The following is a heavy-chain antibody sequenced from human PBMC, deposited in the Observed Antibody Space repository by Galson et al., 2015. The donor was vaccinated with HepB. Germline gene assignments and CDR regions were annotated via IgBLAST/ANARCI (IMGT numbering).Heavy chain of an antibody. CDR3: ARQTPPFRIAVAGIHY. CDR1: GFTFSSYA. V-gene: IGHV3-30-3*01. D-gene: IGHD6-19*01. J-gene: IGHJ4*02. Sequence: SLRLSCAASGFTFSSYAMHWVRQAPGKGLEWVAVISYDGSNKYYADSVKGRFTISRDNSKNTLYLQMNSLRAEDTAVYYCARQTPPFRIAVAGIHYWGQGTLVTVSS. CDR2: ISYDGSNK.